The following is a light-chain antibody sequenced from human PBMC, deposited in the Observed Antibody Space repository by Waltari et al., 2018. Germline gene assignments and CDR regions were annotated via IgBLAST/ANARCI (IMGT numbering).Light chain of an antibody. Sequence: DIRMTQSPSSLSASVGDRVTITCQASQDINNYLNWFQQKLGEAPKLLIYDASTLARGVPSKFSGSWSPTGVTLTISSLQPEDVATYFCQQYQSLPLTFGGGTKVEI. CDR2: DAS. CDR1: QDINNY. CDR3: QQYQSLPLT. J-gene: IGKJ4*01. V-gene: IGKV1-33*01.